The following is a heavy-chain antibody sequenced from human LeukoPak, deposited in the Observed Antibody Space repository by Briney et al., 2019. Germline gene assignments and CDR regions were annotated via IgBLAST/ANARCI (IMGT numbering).Heavy chain of an antibody. D-gene: IGHD2-2*01. V-gene: IGHV5-51*01. J-gene: IGHJ6*02. CDR2: IYPGDSDT. Sequence: KPGESLKISCKGSGYSFTSYWIGWVRQMPGKGLEWMGIIYPGDSDTRYSPSFQGQVTISADKSITTAYLQWTSLKASDTAMYYCYLPPAGVGYGMDVWGQGTTVTVSS. CDR1: GYSFTSYW. CDR3: YLPPAGVGYGMDV.